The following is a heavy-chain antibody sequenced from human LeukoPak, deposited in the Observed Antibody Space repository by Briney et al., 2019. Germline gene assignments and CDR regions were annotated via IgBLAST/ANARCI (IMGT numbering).Heavy chain of an antibody. V-gene: IGHV4-30-4*02. CDR3: ATRTAMGPFDY. J-gene: IGHJ4*02. CDR2: SYYSGNT. CDR1: GGAISSGDYY. Sequence: SGTLSLTCTVSGGAISSGDYYWSWIRQPPGKGLEWIGYSYYSGNTYYNPSLKSRVTISVDTSKNQFSLKLSSVTAADTAVYYCATRTAMGPFDYWGQGTLVTVSS. D-gene: IGHD5-18*01.